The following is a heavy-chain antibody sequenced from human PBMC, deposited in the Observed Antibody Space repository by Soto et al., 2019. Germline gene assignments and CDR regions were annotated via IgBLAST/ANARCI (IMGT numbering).Heavy chain of an antibody. J-gene: IGHJ3*02. CDR2: IYYSGST. Sequence: SETLSLTCTVSGGSISSYYWSWIRQPPGKGLEWIGYIYYSGSTNYNPSLKSRVTISVDTSKNQFSLKLSSVTAAYTAVYYCARCGYGDWSAFDIWGQGTMVTVSS. CDR1: GGSISSYY. CDR3: ARCGYGDWSAFDI. V-gene: IGHV4-59*01. D-gene: IGHD4-17*01.